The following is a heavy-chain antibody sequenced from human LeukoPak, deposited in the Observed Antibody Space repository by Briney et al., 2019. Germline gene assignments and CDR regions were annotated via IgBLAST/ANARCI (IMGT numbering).Heavy chain of an antibody. J-gene: IGHJ4*02. CDR3: ARVGYSDPNIDY. Sequence: GGSLRLSCAVSGLTFRDHYMGWVRQAPGKGLEWVARIGNKPDRPTIEYAASVKGRFTISRDDSKSSLYFQMNSLKTDDTAVYYCARVGYSDPNIDYWGQGTLVTVSS. V-gene: IGHV3-72*01. CDR1: GLTFRDHY. CDR2: IGNKPDRPTI. D-gene: IGHD5-18*01.